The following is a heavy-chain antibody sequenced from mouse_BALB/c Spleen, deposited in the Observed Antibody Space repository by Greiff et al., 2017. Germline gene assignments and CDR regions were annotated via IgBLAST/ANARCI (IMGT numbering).Heavy chain of an antibody. CDR3: ARVGSSDY. Sequence: EVQGVESGGGLVKPGGSLKLSCAASGFTFSSYAMSWVRQTPEKRLEWVASISSGGSTYYPDSVKGRFTISRDNARNILYLQMSSLRSEDTAMYYCARVGSSDYWGQGTTLTVSS. J-gene: IGHJ2*01. V-gene: IGHV5-6-5*01. D-gene: IGHD1-1*01. CDR2: ISSGGST. CDR1: GFTFSSYA.